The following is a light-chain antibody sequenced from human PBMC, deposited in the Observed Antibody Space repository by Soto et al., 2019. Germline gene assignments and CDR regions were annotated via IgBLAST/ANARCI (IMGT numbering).Light chain of an antibody. Sequence: QSVLTQPPSVSAAPGQKVTISCSGSSSNIGNNYVSWYQQLPGTAPKLLIYDNNKRPSGIPDRFSGSKSGTSATLGITGLQTGDEADYYGGTWDSSVVFGGGTKLTV. V-gene: IGLV1-51*01. CDR2: DNN. CDR3: GTWDSSVV. CDR1: SSNIGNNY. J-gene: IGLJ3*02.